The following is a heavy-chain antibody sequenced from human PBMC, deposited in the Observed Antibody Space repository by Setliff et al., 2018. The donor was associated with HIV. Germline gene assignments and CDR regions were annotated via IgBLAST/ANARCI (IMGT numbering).Heavy chain of an antibody. J-gene: IGHJ4*02. CDR1: GYSFTNYG. Sequence: ASVKVSCKASGYSFTNYGISWVRQAPGQGLEWVGWISPYNGDTKYAEKVQGRVTMTTDTSTSTAYMELRSLRPDDTAVYYCAIGSSNWPHRPNNYYFDYWGQGTPVTVSS. V-gene: IGHV1-18*01. CDR2: ISPYNGDT. CDR3: AIGSSNWPHRPNNYYFDY. D-gene: IGHD6-13*01.